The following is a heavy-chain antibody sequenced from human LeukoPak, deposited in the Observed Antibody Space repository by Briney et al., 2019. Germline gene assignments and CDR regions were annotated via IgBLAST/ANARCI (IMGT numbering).Heavy chain of an antibody. Sequence: ASVKVSCKASGYTFTGYYMHWVRQAPGRGLEWMGWINPNSGGTNYAQKFQGRVTMTRDTSISTAYMELSRLRSDDTAVYYCARDEGYYDSSGYSRWFDPWGQGTLVTVSS. D-gene: IGHD3-22*01. V-gene: IGHV1-2*02. CDR2: INPNSGGT. J-gene: IGHJ5*02. CDR1: GYTFTGYY. CDR3: ARDEGYYDSSGYSRWFDP.